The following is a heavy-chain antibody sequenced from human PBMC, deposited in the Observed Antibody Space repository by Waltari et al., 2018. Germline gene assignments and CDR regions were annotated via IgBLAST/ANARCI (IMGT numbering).Heavy chain of an antibody. CDR3: ARVRVPYGSGTYYFDY. Sequence: QVQLQESGPGLVKPSQTLSLTCTVSGGSISSGDYYWSWIRQPPGKGLAWIGYIYYSGSTYYNPSLKSRVTISVDTSKNQFSLKLSSVTAADTAVYYCARVRVPYGSGTYYFDYWGQGTLVTVSS. D-gene: IGHD3-10*01. J-gene: IGHJ4*02. CDR2: IYYSGST. V-gene: IGHV4-30-4*08. CDR1: GGSISSGDYY.